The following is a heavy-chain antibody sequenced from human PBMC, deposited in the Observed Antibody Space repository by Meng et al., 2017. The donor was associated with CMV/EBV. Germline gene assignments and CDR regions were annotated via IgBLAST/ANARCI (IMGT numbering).Heavy chain of an antibody. V-gene: IGHV3-48*04. J-gene: IGHJ4*02. CDR2: ISSSGSTI. CDR3: ARDSGRPLTYYYDSSGYYTFDY. D-gene: IGHD3-22*01. CDR1: GFTFSSCG. Sequence: GGSLRLSCAASGFTFSSCGMHWVRQAPGKGLEWVSYISSSGSTIYYADSVKGRFTISRDNAKNSLYLQMNSLRAEDTAVYYCARDSGRPLTYYYDSSGYYTFDYWGQGTLVTVSS.